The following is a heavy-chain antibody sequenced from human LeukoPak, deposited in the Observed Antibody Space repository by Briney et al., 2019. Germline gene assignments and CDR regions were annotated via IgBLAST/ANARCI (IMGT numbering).Heavy chain of an antibody. CDR2: ISGSGGDT. CDR1: GFTFSSYA. V-gene: IGHV3-23*01. CDR3: AKARGATYGTYYFDY. J-gene: IGHJ4*02. Sequence: GGSLRLSCAASGFTFSSYAMNWVRQAPGEGLEWVSISGSGGDTYYADSVKGRSTISRDNSKNTLYLQMNSLRAEDTAVYYCAKARGATYGTYYFDYWGQGTLVTVSS. D-gene: IGHD4/OR15-4a*01.